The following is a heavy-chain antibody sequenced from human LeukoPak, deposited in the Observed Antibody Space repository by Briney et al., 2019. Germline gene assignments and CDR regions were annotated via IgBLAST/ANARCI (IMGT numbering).Heavy chain of an antibody. Sequence: SQTLSLTCTVSGGSISSGSYYWSWLRQPAGKGLEWIGEIYHSGSTNYNPSLKSRVTISVDKSKNQFSLKLSSVTAADTAVYYCAREYYDFWSGQRTGFDYWGQGTLVTVSS. CDR1: GGSISSGSYY. V-gene: IGHV4-61*09. CDR3: AREYYDFWSGQRTGFDY. J-gene: IGHJ4*02. D-gene: IGHD3-3*01. CDR2: IYHSGST.